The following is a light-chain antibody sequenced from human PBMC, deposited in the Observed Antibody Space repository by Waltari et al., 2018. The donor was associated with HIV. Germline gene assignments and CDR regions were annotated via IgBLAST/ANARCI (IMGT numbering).Light chain of an antibody. Sequence: EIVLTQSPATLSLSPGERATLSCRASQSVSDYLAWYQQKPGQAPRLLIYDASNRATGIPARFSGSGSGTDFTLTISSQEPEDFAVYYCQHRSSWLPYTFGQGTKLEIK. CDR2: DAS. CDR3: QHRSSWLPYT. V-gene: IGKV3-11*01. J-gene: IGKJ2*01. CDR1: QSVSDY.